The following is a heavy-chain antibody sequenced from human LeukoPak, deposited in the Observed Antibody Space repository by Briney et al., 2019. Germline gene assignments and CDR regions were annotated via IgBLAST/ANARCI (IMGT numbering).Heavy chain of an antibody. CDR2: ISRSGGTT. Sequence: GGSLRLSCAASGFTFSSYDMTWVRQTPGKRLEWVALISRSGGTTYYADSVKGRFTISRDNSKNTLYLQMNSLRAEDTAEYYCAKRGGTESFYYYYYMDVWGKGTTVTVSS. J-gene: IGHJ6*03. V-gene: IGHV3-23*01. D-gene: IGHD2-15*01. CDR3: AKRGGTESFYYYYYMDV. CDR1: GFTFSSYD.